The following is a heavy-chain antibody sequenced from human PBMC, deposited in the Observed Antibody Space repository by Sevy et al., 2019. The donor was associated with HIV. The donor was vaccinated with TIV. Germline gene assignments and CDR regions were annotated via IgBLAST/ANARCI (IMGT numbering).Heavy chain of an antibody. CDR2: ISSSSSYI. J-gene: IGHJ4*02. Sequence: GGSLRLSCAASGFTFSSYSMNWVRQPPGKGLEWVSSISSSSSYIYYADSVKGRFTISRDNAKNSLYLQMNSLRAEDTAVYYCARDKTYYYDSSGYYYYYWGQGTLVTVSS. CDR1: GFTFSSYS. CDR3: ARDKTYYYDSSGYYYYY. D-gene: IGHD3-22*01. V-gene: IGHV3-21*01.